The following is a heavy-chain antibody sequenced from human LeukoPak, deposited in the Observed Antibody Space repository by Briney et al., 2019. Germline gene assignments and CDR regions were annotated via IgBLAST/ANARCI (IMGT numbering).Heavy chain of an antibody. CDR1: GYTFTSYY. J-gene: IGHJ4*02. D-gene: IGHD3-10*01. V-gene: IGHV1-46*01. CDR2: INPSGGST. Sequence: ASVKVSCKASGYTFTSYYMHWVRQAPGQGLEWMGIINPSGGSTSYAQKFQGRVTMTRDTSTSTVYMELSSLRSEDTAVYYCARQHYYGSGSYYNTIDYWGQGTLVTVSS. CDR3: ARQHYYGSGSYYNTIDY.